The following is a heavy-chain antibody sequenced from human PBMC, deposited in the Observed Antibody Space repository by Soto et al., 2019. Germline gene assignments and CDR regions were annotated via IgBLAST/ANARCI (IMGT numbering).Heavy chain of an antibody. CDR1: GFPFSDHA. Sequence: GSLRLSCAASGFPFSDHAMHWVRQTPGKGLEWVSAITGRGDSTYYADSVKGRFTISRDNSKSTLYLQMMSLRAEDTAVYYCAKDLYVQPPSGWFDPWGEGTVVTV. J-gene: IGHJ5*02. CDR3: AKDLYVQPPSGWFDP. CDR2: ITGRGDST. D-gene: IGHD1-26*01. V-gene: IGHV3-23*01.